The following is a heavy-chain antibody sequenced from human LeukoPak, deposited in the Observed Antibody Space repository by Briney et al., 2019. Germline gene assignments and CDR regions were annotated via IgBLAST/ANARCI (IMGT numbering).Heavy chain of an antibody. CDR2: IYTSGST. J-gene: IGHJ4*02. CDR1: GGSISSGSYY. D-gene: IGHD1-26*01. Sequence: SQTLSLTCTVSGGSISSGSYYWSWIRQPAGKGPEWIGRIYTSGSTNYNPSLKSRVTISVDTSKNQFSLKLSSVTAADTAVYYCARERIVGALYYFDYWGQGTLVTVSS. V-gene: IGHV4-61*02. CDR3: ARERIVGALYYFDY.